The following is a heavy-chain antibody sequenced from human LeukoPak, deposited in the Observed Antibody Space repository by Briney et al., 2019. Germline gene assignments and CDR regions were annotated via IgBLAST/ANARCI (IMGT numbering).Heavy chain of an antibody. CDR1: GFPFSNYA. D-gene: IGHD3-10*01. Sequence: GGSLRLSCAASGFPFSNYAMTWVRQAPGKGLEWVSIIRGSGDNIQYADSVKGRFTISRDNSKSTLYLQMNSLRAEDTAVYYCAKDRIRSGKYYDWFDPWGQGTLVTVSS. V-gene: IGHV3-23*01. J-gene: IGHJ5*02. CDR2: IRGSGDNI. CDR3: AKDRIRSGKYYDWFDP.